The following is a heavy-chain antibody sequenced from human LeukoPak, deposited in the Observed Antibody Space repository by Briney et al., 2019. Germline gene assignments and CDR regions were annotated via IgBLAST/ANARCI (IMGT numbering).Heavy chain of an antibody. CDR1: GGSISTYY. Sequence: SETLSLTCTVSGGSISTYYWSWIRQPPGKELEWIGYSSYSGSTNYNPSLKSRVTMSVDTSKNQFSLKLSSVTAADTAVYYCARQEEGSYDYWGQGTLVTVSS. D-gene: IGHD3-10*01. V-gene: IGHV4-59*08. J-gene: IGHJ4*02. CDR3: ARQEEGSYDY. CDR2: SSYSGST.